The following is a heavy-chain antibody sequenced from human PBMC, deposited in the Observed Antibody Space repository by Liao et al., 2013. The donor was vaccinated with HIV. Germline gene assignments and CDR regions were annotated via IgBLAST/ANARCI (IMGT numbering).Heavy chain of an antibody. CDR3: ARHPGFASSFDY. CDR1: GGSMTSYY. CDR2: IYFTGGT. J-gene: IGHJ4*02. Sequence: QVQLQQWGAGLLKPSETLSLTCTVSGGSMTSYYWTWIRQPPGKGLEWIGYIYFTGGTNYNPSLKSRVTISVDTSMNQFSLRLSSVTAADTAVYYCARHPGFASSFDYWGQGTLVTVSS. V-gene: IGHV4-59*01. D-gene: IGHD6-6*01.